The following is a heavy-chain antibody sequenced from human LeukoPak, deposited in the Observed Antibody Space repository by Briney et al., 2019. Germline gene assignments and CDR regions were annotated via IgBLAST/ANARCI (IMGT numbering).Heavy chain of an antibody. CDR3: ATRPYAGSPNWYDP. CDR1: GHSFTNHW. D-gene: IGHD1-26*01. CDR2: INFGDSET. J-gene: IGHJ5*02. V-gene: IGHV5-51*01. Sequence: GESLKISCKASGHSFTNHWIGWVRQMPGIGLEWVGIINFGDSETLYSPSFQGQVTISLDKSISTTYLQWRSLKASDTATYYCATRPYAGSPNWYDPWGQGTLVTVSS.